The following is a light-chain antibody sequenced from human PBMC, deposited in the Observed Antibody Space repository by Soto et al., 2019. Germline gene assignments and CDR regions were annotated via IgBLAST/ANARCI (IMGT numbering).Light chain of an antibody. J-gene: IGLJ1*01. CDR1: NIGSKS. CDR2: VDS. Sequence: SYELTQPPSVSVAPGQTARITCGGNNIGSKSVHWYQQQPGQAPVLVVYVDSERPSGIPERFSGSNSGNTATLTISGVEAGDEADYYCQVWDSSRDSDVFGTGTKVTVL. CDR3: QVWDSSRDSDV. V-gene: IGLV3-21*02.